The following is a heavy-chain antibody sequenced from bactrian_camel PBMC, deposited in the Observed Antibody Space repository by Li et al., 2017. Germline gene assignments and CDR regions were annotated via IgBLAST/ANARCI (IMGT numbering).Heavy chain of an antibody. Sequence: HVQLVESGGGSVQAGGSLRLSCATSGLIFPGNTMSWFRQIPEKQREVVASINWLSHTVYTDSVKGRFTISRDNAKNTVYLQMDRLKSDDTALYYCVLCLGGTSNWPYWGQGTQV. J-gene: IGHJ4*01. CDR1: GLIFPGNT. CDR3: VLCLGGTSNWPY. CDR2: INWLSHT. D-gene: IGHD7*01. V-gene: IGHV3S53*01.